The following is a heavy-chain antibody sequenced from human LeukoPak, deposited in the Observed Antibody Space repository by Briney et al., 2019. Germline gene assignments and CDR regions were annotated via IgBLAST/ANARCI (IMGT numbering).Heavy chain of an antibody. D-gene: IGHD5-12*01. V-gene: IGHV1-18*01. Sequence: GASVKVSCKASGYTFTSYGSSWVRQAPGQGLEWMGWISAYNGNTNYAQKLQRRVTMTTDTSTSTAYMELRSLRSDDTAVYYCAREPPLNSGYDQTFDYWGQGTLVTVSS. CDR1: GYTFTSYG. J-gene: IGHJ4*02. CDR3: AREPPLNSGYDQTFDY. CDR2: ISAYNGNT.